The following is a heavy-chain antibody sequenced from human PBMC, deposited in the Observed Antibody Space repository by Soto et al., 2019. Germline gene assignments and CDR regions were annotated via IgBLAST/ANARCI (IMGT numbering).Heavy chain of an antibody. Sequence: PGESLKISCKGSGYSFTSYWISWVRQRPGKGLEWMGRIDPSDSCTNYSPSFQGHVTISADKSISTAYLQWSSLKASDTAMYYCASGGPGSYSQIDYWGQGTMVTVSS. CDR2: IDPSDSCT. CDR3: ASGGPGSYSQIDY. D-gene: IGHD3-10*01. V-gene: IGHV5-10-1*01. CDR1: GYSFTSYW. J-gene: IGHJ4*02.